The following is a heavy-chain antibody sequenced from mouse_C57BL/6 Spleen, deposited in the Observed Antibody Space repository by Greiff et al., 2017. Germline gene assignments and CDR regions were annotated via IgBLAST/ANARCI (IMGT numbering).Heavy chain of an antibody. CDR1: GFNIKDYY. Sequence: EVQVVESGAELVKPGASVKLSCTASGFNIKDYYMHWVKQRTEQGLEWIGRIDPEDGETKYAPKFQGKATITADTSSNTAYLQLSSLTSEDTAVYYCARGSYGNYPYFDYGGQGTTLTVSS. J-gene: IGHJ2*01. CDR3: ARGSYGNYPYFDY. D-gene: IGHD2-1*01. CDR2: IDPEDGET. V-gene: IGHV14-2*01.